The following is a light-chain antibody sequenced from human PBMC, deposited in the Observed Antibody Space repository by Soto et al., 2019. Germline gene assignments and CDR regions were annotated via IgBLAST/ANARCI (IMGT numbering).Light chain of an antibody. CDR2: GAS. CDR3: QQYGSSPIT. J-gene: IGKJ5*01. V-gene: IGKV3-20*01. Sequence: EIVLTQSPGTLSLSPGERATLSCRASQSVSSSYLAWYQQKPGQAPRLLIYGASSRATGIPARFSGSGSGTDFTVTISRLEPEDFAVYYCQQYGSSPITFGRGTRLEIK. CDR1: QSVSSSY.